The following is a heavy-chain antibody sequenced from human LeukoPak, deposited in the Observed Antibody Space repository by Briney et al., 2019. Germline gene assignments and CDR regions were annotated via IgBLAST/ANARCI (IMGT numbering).Heavy chain of an antibody. CDR1: GFTFNKYA. D-gene: IGHD5-12*01. CDR3: ARGPTSASAGGFTIMRSRGYYFDL. J-gene: IGHJ4*02. Sequence: QTGGSLRLSCVTSGFTFNKYALNCVRQAPGKGLEWVSVISYDGREKNYADSVKGRFTVSRDNSKDTMSLQLNNLTAEDTAVYYCARGPTSASAGGFTIMRSRGYYFDLWGQGTLVTVSS. V-gene: IGHV3-30-3*01. CDR2: ISYDGREK.